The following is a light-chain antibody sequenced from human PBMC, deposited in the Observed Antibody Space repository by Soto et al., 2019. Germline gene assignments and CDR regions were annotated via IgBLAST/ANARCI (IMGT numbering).Light chain of an antibody. V-gene: IGKV1-5*01. Sequence: DIHMTQSPSSVSASVGDRVTITCRASQTITTWMAWYQQKPGKAPKLLVYDASTLQSGVATRFSGSGSGTEFTLIISGLQPEDSATYYCQQYTNTNTPWMFGQGTKVDIK. J-gene: IGKJ1*01. CDR1: QTITTW. CDR2: DAS. CDR3: QQYTNTNTPWM.